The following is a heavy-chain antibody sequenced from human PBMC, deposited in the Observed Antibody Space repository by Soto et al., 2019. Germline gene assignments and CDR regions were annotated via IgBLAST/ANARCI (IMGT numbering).Heavy chain of an antibody. V-gene: IGHV6-1*01. Sequence: SQTLSLTCVISGDSVSSNSAAWNWIRQSPSRGLEWLGRTYYRSKWYNDYAVSVKSRITINPDTSKNQFSLQLNSVTPEDTAVYYCASERGITMVRGVIGYFDYWGQGTLVTVSS. CDR1: GDSVSSNSAA. CDR2: TYYRSKWYN. D-gene: IGHD3-10*01. J-gene: IGHJ4*02. CDR3: ASERGITMVRGVIGYFDY.